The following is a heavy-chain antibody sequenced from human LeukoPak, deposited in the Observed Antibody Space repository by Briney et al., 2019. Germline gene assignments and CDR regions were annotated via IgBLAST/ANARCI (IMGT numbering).Heavy chain of an antibody. CDR3: AKEAPYYDFWSGYLARAPYYFDY. D-gene: IGHD3-3*01. Sequence: PGGSLRLSCAASGFTFSSSAMSWVRQAPGKGLEWVSAFCGSGGSTYYADTVKGRFTISRDNSKNTLYMQMNSLRAEDTAVYYCAKEAPYYDFWSGYLARAPYYFDYWGQGTLVTVSS. CDR2: FCGSGGST. CDR1: GFTFSSSA. J-gene: IGHJ4*02. V-gene: IGHV3-23*01.